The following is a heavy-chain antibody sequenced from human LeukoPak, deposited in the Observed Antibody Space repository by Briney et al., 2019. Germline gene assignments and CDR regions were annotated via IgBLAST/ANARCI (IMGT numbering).Heavy chain of an antibody. CDR2: IWYDGSNK. V-gene: IGHV3-33*01. J-gene: IGHJ4*02. Sequence: GGSLRLSCAASGFTFSCYGMHWVRQAPGKGLEWVAVIWYDGSNKYYADSVKGRFTISRDNSKNTLYLQMNSLRAEDTAVYYCARDRGYGGNRFDYWGQGTLVTVSS. CDR1: GFTFSCYG. CDR3: ARDRGYGGNRFDY. D-gene: IGHD4-23*01.